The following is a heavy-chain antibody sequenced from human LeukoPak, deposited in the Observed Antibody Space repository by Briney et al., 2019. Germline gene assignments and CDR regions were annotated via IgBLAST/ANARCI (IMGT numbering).Heavy chain of an antibody. J-gene: IGHJ4*02. D-gene: IGHD6-25*01. Sequence: GGPLRLSCVVSGFSVSSHYISWVRQAPGKGLEWVSIIYSGGTTHYADSVEGRFIISRDNSKNTLYLQMNSLRAEDTAVYYCARDGVAPGIYFDSWGQGTLVTVSS. CDR3: ARDGVAPGIYFDS. CDR2: IYSGGTT. CDR1: GFSVSSHY. V-gene: IGHV3-66*01.